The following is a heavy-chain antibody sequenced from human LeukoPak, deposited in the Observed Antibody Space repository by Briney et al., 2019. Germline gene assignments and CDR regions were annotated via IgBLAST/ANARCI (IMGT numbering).Heavy chain of an antibody. J-gene: IGHJ4*02. D-gene: IGHD2-15*01. CDR3: AKGVDGYCSGSSCHAYDC. CDR1: EFTFSNYA. Sequence: PGGSLRLSCAASEFTFSNYAMSWIRQAPGKGLEWVSAISGNGIDKYYADSVKGRFTISRDNSKNTLYLHMSSLRAEDTAVYYCAKGVDGYCSGSSCHAYDCWGQGTLVTVSS. V-gene: IGHV3-23*01. CDR2: ISGNGIDK.